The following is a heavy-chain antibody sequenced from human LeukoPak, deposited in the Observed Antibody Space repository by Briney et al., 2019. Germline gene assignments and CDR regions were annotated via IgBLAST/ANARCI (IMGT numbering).Heavy chain of an antibody. V-gene: IGHV3-33*06. CDR2: IWYDGSNK. J-gene: IGHJ6*03. Sequence: PGGSLRLSCAASGFTFSSYGMHWVRQAPGKGLEWVAVIWYDGSNKYYEDSVKGRFTISRDNSKNTLYLQMNSLIAEDTAVYYCAKDLARTAYYYYYMDVWGKGTTVTVSS. D-gene: IGHD5-18*01. CDR1: GFTFSSYG. CDR3: AKDLARTAYYYYYMDV.